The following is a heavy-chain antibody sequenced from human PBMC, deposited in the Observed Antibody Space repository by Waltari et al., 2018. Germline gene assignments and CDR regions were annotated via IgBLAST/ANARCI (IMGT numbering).Heavy chain of an antibody. Sequence: QVQLQESGPGLVKPSGTLSLTCAVSGGSISSSNWWSWVRQPPGKGLEWIGEIYHSGSTNYNPSLKSRVTISVDKSKNQFSLKLSSVTAADTAVYYCVRFHDYGDRPQDDAFDIWGQGTMVTVSS. J-gene: IGHJ3*02. V-gene: IGHV4-4*02. CDR3: VRFHDYGDRPQDDAFDI. CDR1: GGSISSSNW. D-gene: IGHD4-17*01. CDR2: IYHSGST.